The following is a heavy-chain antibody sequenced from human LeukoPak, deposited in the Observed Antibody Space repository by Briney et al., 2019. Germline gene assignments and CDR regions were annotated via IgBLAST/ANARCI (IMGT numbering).Heavy chain of an antibody. J-gene: IGHJ5*02. V-gene: IGHV1-18*01. Sequence: GASVKVSCKASGYTFTSYGISWVRQAPGQGLEWMGWISAYNGNTNYAQKLQGRVIMTTDTSTSTAYMELRSLRSDDTAVYYCASSEGDYYDSSGFDPWGQGTLVTVSS. CDR2: ISAYNGNT. CDR1: GYTFTSYG. D-gene: IGHD3-22*01. CDR3: ASSEGDYYDSSGFDP.